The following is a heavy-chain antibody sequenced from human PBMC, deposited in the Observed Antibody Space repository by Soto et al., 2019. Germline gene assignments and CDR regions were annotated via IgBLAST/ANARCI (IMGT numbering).Heavy chain of an antibody. CDR1: GFSLSTTGVG. V-gene: IGHV2-5*02. D-gene: IGHD3-10*01. J-gene: IGHJ5*02. Sequence: QITLKESGPTLVRPTQTLTLTCTFSGFSLSTTGVGVGWIRQPPGKALEWLALIYWDDDKRYSPSLKSRLTITKDTSKNEVILTITYMDPVDTARYYCAERLPHYGLGRVRGNWFGPWGQGTLGTVSS. CDR2: IYWDDDK. CDR3: AERLPHYGLGRVRGNWFGP.